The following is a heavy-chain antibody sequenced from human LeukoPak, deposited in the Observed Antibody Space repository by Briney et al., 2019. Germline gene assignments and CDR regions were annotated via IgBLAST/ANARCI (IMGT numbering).Heavy chain of an antibody. D-gene: IGHD3-22*01. V-gene: IGHV1-69*13. CDR1: GGTFSIYA. CDR2: IIPIFGTA. J-gene: IGHJ6*02. Sequence: SVKVSFTASGGTFSIYAISWVRQAPGQGLEWMGGIIPIFGTANYAQKFQGRVTITADESTSTAYMELSSLRSEDTAVYYCARVRTMIVPSPQYYGMDVWGQGTTVTVSS. CDR3: ARVRTMIVPSPQYYGMDV.